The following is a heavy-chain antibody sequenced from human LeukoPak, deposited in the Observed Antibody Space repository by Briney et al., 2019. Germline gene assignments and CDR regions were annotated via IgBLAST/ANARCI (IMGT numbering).Heavy chain of an antibody. V-gene: IGHV1-2*06. CDR2: INPNNGGT. J-gene: IGHJ4*02. CDR1: GYTFTSHG. D-gene: IGHD3-3*01. Sequence: ASVKVSCKASGYTFTSHGISWVRQAPGQGLEWMGRINPNNGGTNYAQKFQGRVTMTRDTSISTAYMELSRLKSDDTAVYYCARDGDFWSGYYCDYWGQGTQVTVSS. CDR3: ARDGDFWSGYYCDY.